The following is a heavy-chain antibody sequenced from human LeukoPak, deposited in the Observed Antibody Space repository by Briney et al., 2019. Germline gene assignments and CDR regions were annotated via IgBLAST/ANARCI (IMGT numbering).Heavy chain of an antibody. D-gene: IGHD3-10*01. V-gene: IGHV3-7*01. CDR2: IKQDGSEK. CDR3: ARDVEWGSGSYPHYYYYYMDV. Sequence: PGGSLRLSCAASGFTFSSYWMSWVRQAPGKGLEWVANIKQDGSEKYYVDSVKGRFTISRDNAKNSLYLQMNSLRAEDTAVYYCARDVEWGSGSYPHYYYYYMDVWGKGTTVTISS. CDR1: GFTFSSYW. J-gene: IGHJ6*03.